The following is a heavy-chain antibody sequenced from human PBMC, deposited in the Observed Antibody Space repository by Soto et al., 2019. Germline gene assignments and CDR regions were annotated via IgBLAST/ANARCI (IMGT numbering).Heavy chain of an antibody. CDR1: GGSISSGGYY. J-gene: IGHJ5*02. Sequence: SETLSLTCTVSGGSISSGGYYWSWIRQHPGKGLEWIGYIYYSGSTYYNPSLKSRVTISVDTSKNQFSLKLSSVTAADTAVYYCARVIAAAVHWFDPWGQGTLVTVSS. V-gene: IGHV4-31*03. D-gene: IGHD6-13*01. CDR2: IYYSGST. CDR3: ARVIAAAVHWFDP.